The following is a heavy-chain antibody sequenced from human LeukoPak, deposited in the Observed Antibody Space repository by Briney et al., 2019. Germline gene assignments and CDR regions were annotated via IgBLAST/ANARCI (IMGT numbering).Heavy chain of an antibody. J-gene: IGHJ4*02. CDR1: GFTFSSFA. D-gene: IGHD3-22*01. V-gene: IGHV3-23*01. CDR2: ISGGGGTT. CDR3: AREPPGTSGYYFDY. Sequence: GGSLRLSCAASGFTFSSFAMGWVRQAPGKGLEWVSDISGGGGTTYYADSVKGRFTISRDNSKSTLYLQMNSLRAEDTAVYYCAREPPGTSGYYFDYWGLGTLVTVSS.